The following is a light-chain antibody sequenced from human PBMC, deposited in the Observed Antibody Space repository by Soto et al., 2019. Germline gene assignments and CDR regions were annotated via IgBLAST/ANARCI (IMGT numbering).Light chain of an antibody. J-gene: IGKJ4*01. CDR2: DAY. V-gene: IGKV3-11*01. CDR1: QSVSNY. CDR3: QQRSSWPLLT. Sequence: EIVLTQSPATLSLSPGERATLSCRASQSVSNYLAWFQQTPGQAPRLLIYDAYNRATGIPARFSGSGSGTGFTLTISCLEPEDFAVYYCQQRSSWPLLTFGGGTKLEI.